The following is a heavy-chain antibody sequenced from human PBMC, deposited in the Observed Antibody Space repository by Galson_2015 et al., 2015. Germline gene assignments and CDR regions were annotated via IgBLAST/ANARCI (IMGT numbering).Heavy chain of an antibody. V-gene: IGHV3-7*04. J-gene: IGHJ4*02. CDR1: GFTFSSYW. CDR3: ARGSSGYWGVYYFDY. D-gene: IGHD3-22*01. Sequence: SLRLSCAASGFTFSSYWMTWVRQAPGKGLEWVANIQQDGSEKYYVDSVKGRFTISRDNAKNSLYLQMNSLRAEDTAVYYCARGSSGYWGVYYFDYWGQGALVSVSS. CDR2: IQQDGSEK.